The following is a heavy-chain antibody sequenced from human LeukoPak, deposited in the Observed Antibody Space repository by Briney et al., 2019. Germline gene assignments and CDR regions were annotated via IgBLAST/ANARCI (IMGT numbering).Heavy chain of an antibody. J-gene: IGHJ4*02. V-gene: IGHV3-66*01. CDR3: ASSMVRGVIIN. D-gene: IGHD3-10*01. CDR1: RFTFSDYA. CDR2: IYSGGST. Sequence: GGSLRLSCAASRFTFSDYAMSWVRQTPEKGLEWVSVIYSGGSTYYADSVKGRFTISRDNSKNTLYLQMNSLRAEDTAVYYCASSMVRGVIINWGQGTLVTVSS.